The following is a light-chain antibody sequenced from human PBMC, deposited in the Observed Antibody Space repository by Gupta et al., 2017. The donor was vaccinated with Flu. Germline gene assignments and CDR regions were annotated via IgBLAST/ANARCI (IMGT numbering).Light chain of an antibody. CDR1: QSISNN. CDR3: QHYSDRPPWT. J-gene: IGKJ1*01. Sequence: EIMFTQSPATLSFSLWERVTVSCRASQSISNNLAWYQQKPGQPPRLLIYNSYTRATDIPARFSGAGSGTDFTLTIDSLRSEDFAVYYCQHYSDRPPWTFGPGTKVDLK. V-gene: IGKV3-15*01. CDR2: NSY.